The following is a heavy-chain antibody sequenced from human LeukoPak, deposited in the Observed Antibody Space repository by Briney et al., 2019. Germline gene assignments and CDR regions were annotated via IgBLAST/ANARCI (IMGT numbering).Heavy chain of an antibody. Sequence: GRSLRLSCAASGFTFSSYAMSWVRQAPGKGLEWVSAISGSGGSTYYADSVKGRFTISRDNSKNTLYLQMNSLRAEDTAVYYCAKVSWSGPHHDAFDIWGQGAMVTVSS. D-gene: IGHD3-3*01. J-gene: IGHJ3*02. CDR3: AKVSWSGPHHDAFDI. CDR2: ISGSGGST. V-gene: IGHV3-23*01. CDR1: GFTFSSYA.